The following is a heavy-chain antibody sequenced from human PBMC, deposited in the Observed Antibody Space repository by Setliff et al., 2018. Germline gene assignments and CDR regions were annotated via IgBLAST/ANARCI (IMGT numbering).Heavy chain of an antibody. D-gene: IGHD3-22*01. Sequence: PSETLSLTCTVSGGPISSGGYHWSWIRQHPGKGLEWIGYIYYSGSTYYNPSLKSRVTISVDTSKNQFSLKLSSVTAADTAVYYCARGKIRITMIVVPTGGAFDIWGQGTMVTVSS. CDR3: ARGKIRITMIVVPTGGAFDI. CDR2: IYYSGST. CDR1: GGPISSGGYH. J-gene: IGHJ3*02. V-gene: IGHV4-31*03.